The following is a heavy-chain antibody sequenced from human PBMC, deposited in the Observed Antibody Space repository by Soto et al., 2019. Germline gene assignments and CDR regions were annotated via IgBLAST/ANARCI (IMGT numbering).Heavy chain of an antibody. J-gene: IGHJ6*03. D-gene: IGHD2-15*01. CDR1: GGSFSRSY. CDR3: ARVFYGYCSGGSCYSWGARYYYYYMDV. Sequence: DTLSLACAVQGGSFSRSYWSWIRQPPGKGLEWIGEVNHSGSTNYNPSLKSRVTISVDTSKNQFSLKLSSVTAADTAVYYCARVFYGYCSGGSCYSWGARYYYYYMDVWGKGTTVTVSS. CDR2: VNHSGST. V-gene: IGHV4-34*01.